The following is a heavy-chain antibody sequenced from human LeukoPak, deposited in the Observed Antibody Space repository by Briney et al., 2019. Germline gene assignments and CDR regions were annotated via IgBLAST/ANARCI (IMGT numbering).Heavy chain of an antibody. D-gene: IGHD3-10*01. CDR1: GGSISSSSYY. CDR2: IYYSGST. CDR3: ASLNYHGSGSPFDY. Sequence: SETLSLTCTVSGGSISSSSYYWGWIRQPPGKGLEWIGSIYYSGSTYYNPSLQSRVTISVDTSKNQLSLKLSSVTTADTGIYYCASLNYHGSGSPFDYWGQGMLVTVSS. J-gene: IGHJ4*02. V-gene: IGHV4-39*07.